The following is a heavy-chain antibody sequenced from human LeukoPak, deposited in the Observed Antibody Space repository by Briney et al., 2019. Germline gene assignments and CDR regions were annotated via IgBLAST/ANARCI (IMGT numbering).Heavy chain of an antibody. Sequence: GGSLRLSCTASGFTFSSYWMNWVRQAPEKGLEWVANIKQDGSEKYYVDSVKGRFTISRDNAKKSLYLQMNSLRAEDTAVYYCARETEMANLDYWGQGTLVTVSS. V-gene: IGHV3-7*04. CDR2: IKQDGSEK. CDR1: GFTFSSYW. CDR3: ARETEMANLDY. D-gene: IGHD5-24*01. J-gene: IGHJ4*02.